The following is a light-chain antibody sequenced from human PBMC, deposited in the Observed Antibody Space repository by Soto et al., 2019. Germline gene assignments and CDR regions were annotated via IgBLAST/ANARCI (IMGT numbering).Light chain of an antibody. J-gene: IGLJ2*01. V-gene: IGLV4-69*01. CDR1: SGHSSYS. CDR3: QTWDTGIQV. CDR2: LNSDGSH. Sequence: QLVLTQSPSASASLGASVTLTGTLSSGHSSYSIAWHQQQPDKGPRYLMKLNSDGSHSKGDGIPDRFSGSSSGAERYLTISSLQSEDEADYYCQTWDTGIQVFGGGTKLTVL.